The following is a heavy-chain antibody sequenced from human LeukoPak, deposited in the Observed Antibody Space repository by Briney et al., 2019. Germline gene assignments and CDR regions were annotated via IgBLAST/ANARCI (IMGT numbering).Heavy chain of an antibody. D-gene: IGHD5-18*01. CDR2: ISSNGGSP. CDR3: ARFTRGYNEIMDV. Sequence: GGSLRLSCSASGFTFSSYAMHWVRQAPGKGLEYVSAISSNGGSPYYADSVKGRFTISRDNSKNTLYLQMSSLRAEDTAVYYCARFTRGYNEIMDVWGQGTTVTVSS. V-gene: IGHV3-64D*06. CDR1: GFTFSSYA. J-gene: IGHJ6*02.